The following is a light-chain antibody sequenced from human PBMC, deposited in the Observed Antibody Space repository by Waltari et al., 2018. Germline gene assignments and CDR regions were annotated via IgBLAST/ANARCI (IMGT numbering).Light chain of an antibody. Sequence: EVVMTQSPATLSVSPGERATLSCRASQSVSSNLAWYQQKPGHAPRLLIYGASTRATGIPTRFSGSGSGTEFTLTINSLQSEDFAVYYCQHYDNWPPYTFGPGTKLEI. V-gene: IGKV3-15*01. CDR2: GAS. J-gene: IGKJ2*01. CDR3: QHYDNWPPYT. CDR1: QSVSSN.